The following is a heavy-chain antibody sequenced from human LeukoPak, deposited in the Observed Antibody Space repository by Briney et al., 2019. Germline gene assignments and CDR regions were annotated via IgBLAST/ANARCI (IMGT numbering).Heavy chain of an antibody. CDR1: GFTVSTNF. Sequence: PGGSLRLSCAASGFTVSTNFMSWVRQAPGKGLECVSFMYSGESTYYADSVKGRFTISRDTSKNTLYLQMNSLRAEDTALYYCAKAKTSPGFPFEHWGLGTLVVVSA. V-gene: IGHV3-53*01. CDR2: MYSGEST. D-gene: IGHD3-9*01. CDR3: AKAKTSPGFPFEH. J-gene: IGHJ4*02.